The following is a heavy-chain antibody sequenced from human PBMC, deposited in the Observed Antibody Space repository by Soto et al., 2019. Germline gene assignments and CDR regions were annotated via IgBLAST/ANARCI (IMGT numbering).Heavy chain of an antibody. Sequence: GGSLRLSCAASGFTFSSYGMHWVRQAPGKGLEWVAVIWYDGSNKYYADSVKGRFTISRDNSKNTLYLQMNSLRAEDTAVYYCARDSAYQLLLYFFDYWGQGTLVTVSS. D-gene: IGHD2-2*01. J-gene: IGHJ4*02. CDR2: IWYDGSNK. CDR1: GFTFSSYG. CDR3: ARDSAYQLLLYFFDY. V-gene: IGHV3-33*01.